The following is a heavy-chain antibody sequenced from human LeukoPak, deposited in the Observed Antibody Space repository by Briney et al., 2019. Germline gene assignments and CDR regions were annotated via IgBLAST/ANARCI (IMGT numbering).Heavy chain of an antibody. CDR2: ISWNSGSI. J-gene: IGHJ4*02. D-gene: IGHD6-19*01. V-gene: IGHV3-9*01. Sequence: PGGSLRLSCAASGFTFDDYAMHWVRQAPGKGLEWVSGISWNSGSIGYADSVKGRFTISRDNAKSSVFLQMNSLGAEDTAVYYCATHSDWRFDYWGQGTLVSVSS. CDR1: GFTFDDYA. CDR3: ATHSDWRFDY.